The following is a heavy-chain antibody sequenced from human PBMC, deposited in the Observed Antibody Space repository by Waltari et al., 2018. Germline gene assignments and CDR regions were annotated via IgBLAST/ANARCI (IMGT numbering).Heavy chain of an antibody. Sequence: QVQLVESGGGVVQSGRSLRLSCVGSGVTFPHHGMNWVRQAPGKGLEWVAVIWYDGSNKNYVDSVKGRFTISRDNSKNTLYLEMNSLRAEDTAVYFCARGDGGSGLGASDIWGQGTMVTVSS. D-gene: IGHD3-3*01. CDR3: ARGDGGSGLGASDI. V-gene: IGHV3-33*01. CDR1: GVTFPHHG. CDR2: IWYDGSNK. J-gene: IGHJ3*02.